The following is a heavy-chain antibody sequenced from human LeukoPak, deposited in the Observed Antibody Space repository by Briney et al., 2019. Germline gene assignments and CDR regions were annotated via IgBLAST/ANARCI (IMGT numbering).Heavy chain of an antibody. V-gene: IGHV4-59*01. Sequence: PSETLSLTCTVSGGSISSYYWSWIRQPPGKGLEWIGYIYYSGSTNYNPSLKSRVTISVDTSKNQFSLKLSSVTAADTAVYYCVRGSRREGGNWFDPWGQGTLVTVSS. CDR3: VRGSRREGGNWFDP. CDR2: IYYSGST. J-gene: IGHJ5*02. CDR1: GGSISSYY.